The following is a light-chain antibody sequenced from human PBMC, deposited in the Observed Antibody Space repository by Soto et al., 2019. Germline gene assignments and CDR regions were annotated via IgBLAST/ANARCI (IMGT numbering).Light chain of an antibody. CDR2: GAS. V-gene: IGKV3-15*01. CDR1: QSVSNN. Sequence: EIVLTQSPGTLSLSPGERATLSCRASQSVSNNYLAWYQQKPGQAPRLLVYGASTRATGIPDRFSGSGSGTEFTLSISSLQSEDFAVYYCQQYHKWPLTFGGGTKVDIK. CDR3: QQYHKWPLT. J-gene: IGKJ4*01.